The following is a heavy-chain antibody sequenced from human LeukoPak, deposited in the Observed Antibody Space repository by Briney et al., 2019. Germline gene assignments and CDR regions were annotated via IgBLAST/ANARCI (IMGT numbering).Heavy chain of an antibody. V-gene: IGHV3-9*01. CDR3: ARDQNEPWSY. J-gene: IGHJ4*02. CDR2: ISWNSGSI. Sequence: PGRSLRLSCAASGFTFDDYAMHWVRQAPGKGLEWVSGISWNSGSIGYTDSVKGRFTISRDNAKNSLYLQMNSLRAEDTAVYYCARDQNEPWSYWGQGTLVTVSS. D-gene: IGHD5-18*01. CDR1: GFTFDDYA.